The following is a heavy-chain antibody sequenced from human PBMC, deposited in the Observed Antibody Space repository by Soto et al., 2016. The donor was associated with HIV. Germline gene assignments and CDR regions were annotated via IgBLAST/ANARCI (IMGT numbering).Heavy chain of an antibody. V-gene: IGHV4-39*01. D-gene: IGHD3-22*01. CDR1: GGSITNTSYY. J-gene: IGHJ5*02. CDR3: ARHESKWLLQWGGRSGWFDP. Sequence: HLQLQESGPGLVKPSETLSLTCSVSGGSITNTSYYWGWIRQPPGKGLEWIGDVYYSGNTYYNPSLKSRVTLSVDTSKNQFSLKVNSVTAADTAVYFCARHESKWLLQWGGRSGWFDPWGQGNPWSPSP. CDR2: VYYSGNT.